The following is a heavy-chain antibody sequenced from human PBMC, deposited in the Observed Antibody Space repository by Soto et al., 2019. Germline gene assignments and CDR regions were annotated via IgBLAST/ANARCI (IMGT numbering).Heavy chain of an antibody. J-gene: IGHJ3*01. Sequence: ASVKVSCKASGYTFNDYYIHCFRQAPGQGFEWMGLINPKTGDTKYAQKFQDRVTMTRDTSISTVNMEVSSLRSDDTAVYYCARGPDHGAFDFWGQGTMVTVSS. D-gene: IGHD2-15*01. CDR3: ARGPDHGAFDF. CDR2: INPKTGDT. CDR1: GYTFNDYY. V-gene: IGHV1-2*02.